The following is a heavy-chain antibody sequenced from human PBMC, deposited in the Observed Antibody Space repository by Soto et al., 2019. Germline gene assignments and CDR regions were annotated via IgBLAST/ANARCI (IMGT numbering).Heavy chain of an antibody. Sequence: GESLKISCKGSGYSFTSYWIGWVRQMPGKGLEWMGIIYPGDSDTRYSPSFQGQVTISADKSISTAYLQWSSLKASDTAMYYCARRAVTTWGYYYYYGMDVWGQGTTVT. CDR1: GYSFTSYW. V-gene: IGHV5-51*03. CDR2: IYPGDSDT. D-gene: IGHD4-17*01. J-gene: IGHJ6*02. CDR3: ARRAVTTWGYYYYYGMDV.